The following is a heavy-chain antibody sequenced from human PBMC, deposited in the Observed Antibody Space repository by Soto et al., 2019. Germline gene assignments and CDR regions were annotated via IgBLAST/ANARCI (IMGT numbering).Heavy chain of an antibody. CDR2: IKQDGSEK. CDR3: ARAPGGYFDY. J-gene: IGHJ4*02. CDR1: GFTFSSYW. Sequence: GESLKISCAASGFTFSSYWMSWVRQAPGKGLEWVANIKQDGSEKYYVDSVKGRFTISRDNAKNSLYLQMNSLRADDTSVYYCARAPGGYFDYWGQGTLVTVSS. D-gene: IGHD3-16*01. V-gene: IGHV3-7*03.